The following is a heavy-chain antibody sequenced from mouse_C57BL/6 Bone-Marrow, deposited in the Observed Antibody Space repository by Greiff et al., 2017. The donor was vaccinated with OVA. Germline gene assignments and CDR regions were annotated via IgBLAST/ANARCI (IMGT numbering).Heavy chain of an antibody. CDR2: INPSSGGT. Sequence: QVQLQQPGTELVKPGASVKLSCKASGYTFTSYWMHWVKQRPGQGLEWIGNINPSSGGTNYNEKFKSKATLTVDKSSSTAYMQLSSLTSEDSAVYSWARSPPVPLYAMDYWGQGTSVTVSS. D-gene: IGHD6-1*01. J-gene: IGHJ4*01. V-gene: IGHV1-53*01. CDR1: GYTFTSYW. CDR3: ARSPPVPLYAMDY.